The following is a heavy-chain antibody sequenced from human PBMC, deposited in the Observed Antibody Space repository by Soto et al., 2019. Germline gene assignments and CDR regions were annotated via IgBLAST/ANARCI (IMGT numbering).Heavy chain of an antibody. CDR3: ARERGNYYYYGMDV. Sequence: QVQLVQSGAEVKKPGSSVKVSCKASGGTFSSYAISWVRQAPGQGLEWMGGIIPIFGTANYAQKFQGRVTITADESTSTDYMELSSLRSEDTAVYYCARERGNYYYYGMDVWGQGTTVTVSS. CDR1: GGTFSSYA. V-gene: IGHV1-69*12. CDR2: IIPIFGTA. J-gene: IGHJ6*02. D-gene: IGHD1-1*01.